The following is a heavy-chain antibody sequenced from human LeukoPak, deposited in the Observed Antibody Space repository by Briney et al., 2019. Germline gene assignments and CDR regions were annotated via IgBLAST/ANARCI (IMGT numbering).Heavy chain of an antibody. D-gene: IGHD3-22*01. J-gene: IGHJ3*02. CDR1: GVTFSNYW. CDR2: INQDGSEK. CDR3: ARDYDRSGYFGGDAFDI. Sequence: GGSLSLSCAASGVTFSNYWMSWVRHAPPKGLEWVANINQDGSEKYYVDSVKGRFIISRDNAKNSLYLQMSSLRAEDTAIYYCARDYDRSGYFGGDAFDIWGQGTMVTVSS. V-gene: IGHV3-7*04.